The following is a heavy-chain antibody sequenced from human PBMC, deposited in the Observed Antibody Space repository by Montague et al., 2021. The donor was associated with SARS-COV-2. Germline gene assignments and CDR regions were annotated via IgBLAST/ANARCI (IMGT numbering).Heavy chain of an antibody. Sequence: SLRLSCAASGFTFSSYEMNWVRQAPGKGLEWVSYISSSGSIIYYADSVKGRFTISRDNAKNSLYLQMNSLRAEDTAVYYCARSVSYYYGMDVWGQGTTVTVSS. CDR1: GFTFSSYE. CDR3: ARSVSYYYGMDV. J-gene: IGHJ6*02. CDR2: ISSSGSII. V-gene: IGHV3-48*03.